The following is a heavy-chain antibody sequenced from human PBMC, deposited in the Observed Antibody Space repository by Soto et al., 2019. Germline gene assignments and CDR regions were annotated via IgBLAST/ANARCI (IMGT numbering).Heavy chain of an antibody. CDR1: GFTFSSYD. J-gene: IGHJ4*02. D-gene: IGHD4-17*01. CDR2: ISYDGNNK. CDR3: ARVSDYGDYVGWY. V-gene: IGHV3-30*03. Sequence: PGGSLRLSCAASGFTFSSYDMHWVRQAPGKGLEWVAVISYDGNNKYYADSVMGRFTISRDNSKNTLYLQMNSLRSDDTAVYYCARVSDYGDYVGWYWGQGTLVTVSS.